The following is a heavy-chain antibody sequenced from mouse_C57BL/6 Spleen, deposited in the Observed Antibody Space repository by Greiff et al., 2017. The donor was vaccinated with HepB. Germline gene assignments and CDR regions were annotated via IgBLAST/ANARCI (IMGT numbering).Heavy chain of an antibody. CDR2: ISGGGGNT. CDR1: GFTFSSYT. Sequence: EVQLVESGGGLVKPGGSLKLSCAASGFTFSSYTMSWVRQTPEKRLEWVATISGGGGNTYYPDSVKGRFPISRDNAKNTLYLQMSSLRSEDTALYYCARQKKWLLLDYWGQGTTLTVSS. CDR3: ARQKKWLLLDY. J-gene: IGHJ2*01. V-gene: IGHV5-9*01. D-gene: IGHD2-3*01.